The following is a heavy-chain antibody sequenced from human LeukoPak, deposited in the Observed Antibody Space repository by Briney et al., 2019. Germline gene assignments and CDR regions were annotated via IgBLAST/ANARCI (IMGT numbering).Heavy chain of an antibody. V-gene: IGHV4-34*01. CDR3: ARGRGYDFWSGYFLRYFDY. CDR1: GGSFSGYY. CDR2: INHSGST. Sequence: PSETLSLTCAAYGGSFSGYYWSWIRQPPGKGLEWIGEINHSGSTNYNPSLKSRDTISVDTPKNQFSLKLSSVTAADTAVYYCARGRGYDFWSGYFLRYFDYWGQGTLVTVSS. D-gene: IGHD3-3*01. J-gene: IGHJ4*02.